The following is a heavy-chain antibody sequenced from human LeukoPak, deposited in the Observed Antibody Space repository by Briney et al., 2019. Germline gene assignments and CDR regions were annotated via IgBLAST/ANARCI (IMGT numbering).Heavy chain of an antibody. J-gene: IGHJ4*02. Sequence: GGSLRLSCAASGFTFSSYGMNWVRQAPGKGLEWVSSISSGSSYRYYADSVKGRFTISRDNAKNSLYLQMNSLRAEDTAVYYCARDPSYGDNWGQGTLVTVSS. CDR2: ISSGSSYR. V-gene: IGHV3-21*01. D-gene: IGHD5-18*01. CDR3: ARDPSYGDN. CDR1: GFTFSSYG.